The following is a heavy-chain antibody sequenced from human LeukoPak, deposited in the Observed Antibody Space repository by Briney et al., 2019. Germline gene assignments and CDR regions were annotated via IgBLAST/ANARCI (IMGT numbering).Heavy chain of an antibody. V-gene: IGHV3-33*01. J-gene: IGHJ4*02. CDR2: IWYDGGNK. CDR3: ARWAMVRGVDY. D-gene: IGHD3-10*01. Sequence: GGSLRLSCAASGFTFSSYGMHWVRQAPGKGLEWVAVIWYDGGNKYYADSVKGRFTISRDNSKNTLYLQMNSLRAEDTAVYYCARWAMVRGVDYWGQGTLVTVSS. CDR1: GFTFSSYG.